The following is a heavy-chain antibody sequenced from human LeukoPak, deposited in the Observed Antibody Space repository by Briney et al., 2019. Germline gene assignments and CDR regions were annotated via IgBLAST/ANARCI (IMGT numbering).Heavy chain of an antibody. Sequence: GGSLRLSCAASGFTFSSYAMHWVRQAPGKGLEWVAVISYDGSNKYYADSVKGRFTISRDNSKNTLYLQMNSLRAEDTAVYYCARDWWGLEWFGELRVDYWGQGTLVTVSS. CDR3: ARDWWGLEWFGELRVDY. D-gene: IGHD3-10*01. J-gene: IGHJ4*02. V-gene: IGHV3-30*04. CDR2: ISYDGSNK. CDR1: GFTFSSYA.